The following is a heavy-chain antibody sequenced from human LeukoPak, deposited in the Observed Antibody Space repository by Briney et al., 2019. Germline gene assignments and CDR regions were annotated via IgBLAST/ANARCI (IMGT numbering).Heavy chain of an antibody. Sequence: GGSLRLSCAASGFTFSSYWTHWVRQAPGKGLVWVSRINSDGSSTSYADSVKGRFTISRDNAKNTLYLQMNSLRAEDTAVYYCARVGAHYSSSWYLGYWGQGTLVTVSS. CDR3: ARVGAHYSSSWYLGY. CDR1: GFTFSSYW. CDR2: INSDGSST. J-gene: IGHJ4*02. D-gene: IGHD6-13*01. V-gene: IGHV3-74*01.